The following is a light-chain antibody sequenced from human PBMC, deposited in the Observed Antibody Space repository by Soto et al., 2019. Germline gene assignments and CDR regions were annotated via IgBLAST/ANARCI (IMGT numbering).Light chain of an antibody. J-gene: IGKJ2*01. V-gene: IGKV1-8*01. CDR2: AAS. CDR3: QQGHSIPYT. CDR1: QGISSY. Sequence: AIRMTQSPSSFSASTGDRVTITCRASQGISSYLAWYQQKPGKAPKLLIYAASTLQSGVPSRFSGSGSGKDSTLTMSGLQPEDFATEYCQQGHSIPYTFGQGTNADIK.